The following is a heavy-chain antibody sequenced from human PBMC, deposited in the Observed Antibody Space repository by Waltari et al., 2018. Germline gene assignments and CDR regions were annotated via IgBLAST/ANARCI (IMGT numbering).Heavy chain of an antibody. CDR2: IHSSGST. D-gene: IGHD3-3*01. Sequence: QVQLQESGPGLVKPSQTLSLTCTVSGASISSGSYFWSWIRQPAGKGLEWIGRIHSSGSTYYNPSLRSRVTLSIDTSKNQFSLKLSSLTAADTAFYYCASSGGLVRFLGDWGQGTLVTVSS. J-gene: IGHJ4*02. CDR3: ASSGGLVRFLGD. V-gene: IGHV4-61*02. CDR1: GASISSGSYF.